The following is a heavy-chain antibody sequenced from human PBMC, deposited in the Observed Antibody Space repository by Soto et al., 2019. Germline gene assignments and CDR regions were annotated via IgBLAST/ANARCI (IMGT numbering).Heavy chain of an antibody. CDR3: ARGSESWELLYYGMDV. CDR2: ISAYNGNT. V-gene: IGHV1-18*01. J-gene: IGHJ6*02. CDR1: CYTFTSYG. Sequence: ASVKVSCKASCYTFTSYGISWVRQAPGQGLEWMGWISAYNGNTNYAQKLQGRVTMTTDTSTSTAYMELRSLRSDDTAVYYCARGSESWELLYYGMDVWGQGTTVTV. D-gene: IGHD1-26*01.